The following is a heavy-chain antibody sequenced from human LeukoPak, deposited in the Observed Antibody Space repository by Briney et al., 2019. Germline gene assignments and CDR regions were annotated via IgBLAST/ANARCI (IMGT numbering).Heavy chain of an antibody. V-gene: IGHV3-7*01. Sequence: GGSLRLSCAASGFTFSSYEMNWVRQAPGKGLEGVANINQDGSAKYYVDSVEGRFTISRDNAKNSLYLQMNSLRAEDTAVYYCARGMTRPYYMDVWGKGTTVTVSS. CDR1: GFTFSSYE. CDR3: ARGMTRPYYMDV. J-gene: IGHJ6*03. CDR2: INQDGSAK.